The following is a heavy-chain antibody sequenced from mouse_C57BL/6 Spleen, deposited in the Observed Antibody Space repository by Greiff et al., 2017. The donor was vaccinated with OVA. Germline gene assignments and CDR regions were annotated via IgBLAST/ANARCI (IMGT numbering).Heavy chain of an antibody. J-gene: IGHJ4*01. CDR1: GFTFSDYY. Sequence: DVQLVESGGGLVQPGGSLKLSCAASGFTFSDYYMYWVRQTPEKRLEWVAYISNGGGSTYYPDTVKGRFTISRDNAKNTLYLQMSRLKSEDTAMYYCARGRAGYYAMDYWGQGTSVTVSS. CDR2: ISNGGGST. V-gene: IGHV5-12*01. D-gene: IGHD3-1*01. CDR3: ARGRAGYYAMDY.